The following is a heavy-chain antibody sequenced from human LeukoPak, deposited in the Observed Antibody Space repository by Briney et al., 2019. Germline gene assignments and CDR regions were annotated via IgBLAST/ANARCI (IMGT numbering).Heavy chain of an antibody. D-gene: IGHD3-22*01. J-gene: IGHJ4*02. Sequence: SETLSLTCTVSGGSISSSSYYWGWIRQPPGKGLEWIGSIYYSGSIYYNPSLKSRVTISVDTSKNQFSLKLSSVTAADTAVYYRARIPIVYDSSGYYRFYFDYWGQGTLVTVSS. V-gene: IGHV4-39*01. CDR2: IYYSGSI. CDR1: GGSISSSSYY. CDR3: ARIPIVYDSSGYYRFYFDY.